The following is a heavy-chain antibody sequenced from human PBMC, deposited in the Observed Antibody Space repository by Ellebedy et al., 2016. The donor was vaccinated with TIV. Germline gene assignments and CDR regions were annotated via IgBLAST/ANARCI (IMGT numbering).Heavy chain of an antibody. J-gene: IGHJ3*01. CDR2: INSDGGST. CDR3: AREWSAFDL. CDR1: GFTFRDFW. V-gene: IGHV3-74*01. Sequence: GESLKISCAVSGFTFRDFWMHWVRQAPGKGLVWVSRINSDGGSTNYADSVKGRFTISRDNAKNTLYLQMNSLRAEDTAVYYCAREWSAFDLWGQGTMVTVSS. D-gene: IGHD3-3*01.